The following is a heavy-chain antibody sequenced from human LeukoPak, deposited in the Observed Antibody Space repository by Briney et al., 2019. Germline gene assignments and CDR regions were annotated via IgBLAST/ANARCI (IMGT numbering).Heavy chain of an antibody. Sequence: PGGSLRLSCAASGFTFSTYWMSWVRQAPGKGLEWVANIKEDGSKRYYVDSVRGRFSTTRDNAKNSLYLQMNSLRAEDTAVYYCARVGYGGNAIDYWGPGTLVTVSS. J-gene: IGHJ4*02. CDR3: ARVGYGGNAIDY. V-gene: IGHV3-7*04. CDR2: IKEDGSKR. CDR1: GFTFSTYW. D-gene: IGHD4-23*01.